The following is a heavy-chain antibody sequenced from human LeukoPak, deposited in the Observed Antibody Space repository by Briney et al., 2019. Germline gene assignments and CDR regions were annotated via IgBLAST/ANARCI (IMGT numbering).Heavy chain of an antibody. Sequence: ASVKASCKASGYTFTSYDINWVRQATGQGLEWMGWMNPNSGNTGYAQKFQGRVTMTRNTSISTAYMELSSLRSEDTAVYYCARESSFMVRGVNDYWGQGTLVTVSS. CDR1: GYTFTSYD. CDR2: MNPNSGNT. V-gene: IGHV1-8*01. D-gene: IGHD3-10*01. J-gene: IGHJ4*02. CDR3: ARESSFMVRGVNDY.